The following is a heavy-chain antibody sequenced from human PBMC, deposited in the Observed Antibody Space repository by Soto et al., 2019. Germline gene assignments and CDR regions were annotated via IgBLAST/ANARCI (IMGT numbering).Heavy chain of an antibody. V-gene: IGHV3-23*01. J-gene: IGHJ5*02. CDR3: AKDRFFPRKNWFDP. CDR2: ISDSGGST. CDR1: GFTFSSYA. Sequence: PGGSLSLSCAASGFTFSSYAMTWVRQAPGTGLEWVSTISDSGGSTYYADSVKGRFTISRDNSRNTLYLQMNSLRAEDTAVYYCAKDRFFPRKNWFDPWGQGNLVTVSS.